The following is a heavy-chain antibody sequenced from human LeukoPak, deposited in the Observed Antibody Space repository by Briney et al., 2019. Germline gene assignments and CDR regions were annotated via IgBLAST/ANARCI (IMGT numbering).Heavy chain of an antibody. V-gene: IGHV4-59*08. Sequence: SETLSLTCTVSGGSISSYYWSWIRQPPGKGLEWIGYIYYSGSTNYIPSLKSRVTISVDTSKNQFSLKLSSVTAADTAVYYCARHYDILTGYYSGAFDIWGQGTMVTVSS. D-gene: IGHD3-9*01. J-gene: IGHJ3*02. CDR1: GGSISSYY. CDR2: IYYSGST. CDR3: ARHYDILTGYYSGAFDI.